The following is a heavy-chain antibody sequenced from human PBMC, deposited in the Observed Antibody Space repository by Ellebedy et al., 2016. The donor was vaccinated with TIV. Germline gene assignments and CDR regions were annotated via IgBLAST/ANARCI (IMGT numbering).Heavy chain of an antibody. CDR2: IPYDGVNK. Sequence: GESLNISCAASGFTFGSYAMHWVRQAPGKGLESVAVIPYDGVNKYYADSVKGRFTISRDNSKSTLFLQMNSLRTEDKAVYYCARITPDFDYWGQGTLVTVSS. D-gene: IGHD1-14*01. V-gene: IGHV3-30-3*01. CDR1: GFTFGSYA. J-gene: IGHJ4*02. CDR3: ARITPDFDY.